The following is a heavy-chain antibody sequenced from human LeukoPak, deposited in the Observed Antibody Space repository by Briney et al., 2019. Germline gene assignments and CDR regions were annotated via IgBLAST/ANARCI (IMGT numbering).Heavy chain of an antibody. CDR3: AKSGYNRFDY. J-gene: IGHJ4*02. V-gene: IGHV3-64*01. CDR1: GFTFSNYA. D-gene: IGHD5-24*01. Sequence: GGSLRLSCAASGFTFSNYAMHWVRQAPGKGLEYVSAISYNGGSTYYANSVKGRFTISRDNSKNTLYLQMNSLRADDTAVYYCAKSGYNRFDYWGQGTLVTVSS. CDR2: ISYNGGST.